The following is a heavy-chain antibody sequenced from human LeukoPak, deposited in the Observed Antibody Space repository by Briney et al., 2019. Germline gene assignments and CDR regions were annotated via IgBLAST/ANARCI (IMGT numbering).Heavy chain of an antibody. D-gene: IGHD3-9*01. CDR2: IVGSGGST. Sequence: GGSLRLSCAASAFAISNYAMSWVRQAPGKGLEWVSAIVGSGGSTYYADSVKSRFTISRDNPKNTLYLQMNSLRAEDTAVYYCAKWGDYDILTGYYDSDYWGQGTLVTVSS. J-gene: IGHJ4*01. CDR1: AFAISNYA. CDR3: AKWGDYDILTGYYDSDY. V-gene: IGHV3-23*01.